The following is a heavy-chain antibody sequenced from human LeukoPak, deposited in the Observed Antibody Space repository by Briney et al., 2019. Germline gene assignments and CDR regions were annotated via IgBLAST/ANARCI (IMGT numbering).Heavy chain of an antibody. CDR2: ISGSGDNT. D-gene: IGHD2-2*01. J-gene: IGHJ4*02. Sequence: GGSLRLSCAASGFTFSSYAMSWVRQAPGKGLEWVSGISGSGDNTYYADSVKGRFTISRDNSKNTLYLQMNGLRAEDTAVYYCAKGLGYCSSTSCSVDYWGQGTLVTVSS. CDR3: AKGLGYCSSTSCSVDY. CDR1: GFTFSSYA. V-gene: IGHV3-23*01.